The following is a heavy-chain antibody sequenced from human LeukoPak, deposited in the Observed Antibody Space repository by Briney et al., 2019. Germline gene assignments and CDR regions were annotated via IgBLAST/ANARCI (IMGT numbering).Heavy chain of an antibody. D-gene: IGHD3-10*01. J-gene: IGHJ4*02. CDR2: LYISGST. V-gene: IGHV4-4*07. CDR3: ARDLSGSLYFDY. Sequence: SETLSLTCTVSGASISSYYYNWIRQTAGRGLEWIGRLYISGSTDYNPSLKSRVTISVDTSNNQFSLNLNSVTAADTAVYFCARDLSGSLYFDYWGQGVLDTVSS. CDR1: GASISSYY.